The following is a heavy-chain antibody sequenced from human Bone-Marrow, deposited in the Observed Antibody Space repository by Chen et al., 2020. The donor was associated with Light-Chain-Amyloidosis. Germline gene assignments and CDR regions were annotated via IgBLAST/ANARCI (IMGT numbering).Heavy chain of an antibody. J-gene: IGHJ4*02. CDR2: MSNDGEVE. CDR3: ATPDSPVTEDYFDY. V-gene: IGHV3-30*03. CDR1: GFTTHA. D-gene: IGHD4-17*01. Sequence: QVPLVESGGGVVQAGRPLSLSFSGAGFTTHAVHGVRHAPCKGLQWLAAMSNDGEVEDYADFVKGRFIISRDNDKETGYLPVTSLGEGDTAVYYCATPDSPVTEDYFDYWGQGTQVSVSS.